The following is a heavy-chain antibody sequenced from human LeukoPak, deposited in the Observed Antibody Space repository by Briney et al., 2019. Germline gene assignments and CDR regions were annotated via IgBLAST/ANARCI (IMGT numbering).Heavy chain of an antibody. J-gene: IGHJ4*02. D-gene: IGHD3-22*01. CDR2: ISYDGSNK. CDR1: GFTFSSYA. Sequence: GGSLRLSCAASGFTFSSYAMHWVRQAPGKGLEWVAVISYDGSNKYYAHSVKGRFTISRDNSKNTLYLQMNSLRAEDTAVYYCARATYYYDSSGYGLDYWGQGTLVTVSS. V-gene: IGHV3-30*01. CDR3: ARATYYYDSSGYGLDY.